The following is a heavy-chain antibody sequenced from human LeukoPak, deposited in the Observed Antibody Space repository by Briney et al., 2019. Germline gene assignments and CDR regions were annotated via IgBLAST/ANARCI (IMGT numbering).Heavy chain of an antibody. D-gene: IGHD5-18*01. V-gene: IGHV4-59*01. CDR1: GGSISNYY. Sequence: SETLSLTCSASGGSISNYYWGWIRQPPGKRLEWIGYIYYSGSTYYNPSLKSRATISVDTSKNQFSLQLSSVTAADTAVYFCARVPPYNSGYGGFDYWGQGTLVTVSS. J-gene: IGHJ4*02. CDR3: ARVPPYNSGYGGFDY. CDR2: IYYSGST.